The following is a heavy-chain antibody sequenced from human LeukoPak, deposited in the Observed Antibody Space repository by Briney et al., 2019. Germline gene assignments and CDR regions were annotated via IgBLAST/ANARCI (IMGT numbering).Heavy chain of an antibody. V-gene: IGHV3-30*04. D-gene: IGHD3-10*01. CDR1: GFPFNSYT. Sequence: QSGRSLRLSCAASGFPFNSYTMSWVRQSPGQGLEWVAPMSYDGSKEYYADSVKGRFTISRDNSKNTLYLQMNSLRPEDTAVYYCARGLIGYGSGSYFDYWGQGTLVPVSS. CDR2: MSYDGSKE. J-gene: IGHJ4*02. CDR3: ARGLIGYGSGSYFDY.